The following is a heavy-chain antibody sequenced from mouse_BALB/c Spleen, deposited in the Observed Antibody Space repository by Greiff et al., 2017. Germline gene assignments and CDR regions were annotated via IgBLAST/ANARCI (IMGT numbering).Heavy chain of an antibody. CDR2: ISSGGSYT. D-gene: IGHD2-4*01. Sequence: EVPLVESGGGLVKPGGSLTLSCAASGFTFSSYTMSWVRQTPEKRLEWVATISSGGSYTYYPDSVKGRFTISRDNAKNTLYLQMSSLKSEDTAMYYCTSSTMITTHYAMDYGGQGTSGTVSS. CDR1: GFTFSSYT. J-gene: IGHJ4*01. V-gene: IGHV5-6-4*01. CDR3: TSSTMITTHYAMDY.